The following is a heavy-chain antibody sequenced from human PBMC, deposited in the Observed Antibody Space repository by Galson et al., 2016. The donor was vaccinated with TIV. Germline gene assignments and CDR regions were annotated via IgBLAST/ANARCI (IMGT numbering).Heavy chain of an antibody. CDR2: VLNSGTN. Sequence: INTRDYVWGWIRQPPGKGLQWIGTVLNSGTNYYNPSLRSRLTISVDTSKNQLSLRLTSVTAADTAVYYCARKAGYYYYAMDVWGQGTTVTVSS. CDR1: INTRDYV. V-gene: IGHV4-39*01. CDR3: ARKAGYYYYAMDV. J-gene: IGHJ6*02.